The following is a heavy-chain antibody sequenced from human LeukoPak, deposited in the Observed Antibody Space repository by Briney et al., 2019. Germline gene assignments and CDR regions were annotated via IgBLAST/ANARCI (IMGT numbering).Heavy chain of an antibody. CDR2: ISPSGDIK. V-gene: IGHV3-23*01. CDR3: AKDSGSYDYFDY. CDR1: GFTLSNHG. D-gene: IGHD1-26*01. J-gene: IGHJ4*02. Sequence: GGSLRLSCAASGFTLSNHGMNWVRQAPGKGVEGVSGISPSGDIKYYADSVKGRFTISRDNSKKTQYQQMNSLRAEDTAVYYCAKDSGSYDYFDYWGQGTLVTVSS.